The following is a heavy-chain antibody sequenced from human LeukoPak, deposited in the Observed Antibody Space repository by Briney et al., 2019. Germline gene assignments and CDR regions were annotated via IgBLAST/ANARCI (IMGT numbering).Heavy chain of an antibody. Sequence: GGSLRLSCAASGFTFSTYAMSWVRQAPGKGLEWVAAISGSSGSTYYADSVKGRITISRDNSKNTLYVQMNSLRAEDTAVYYCAKDRGIVVTGTDFDYWGQGTLVTVSS. V-gene: IGHV3-23*01. CDR1: GFTFSTYA. CDR3: AKDRGIVVTGTDFDY. J-gene: IGHJ4*02. CDR2: ISGSSGST. D-gene: IGHD6-19*01.